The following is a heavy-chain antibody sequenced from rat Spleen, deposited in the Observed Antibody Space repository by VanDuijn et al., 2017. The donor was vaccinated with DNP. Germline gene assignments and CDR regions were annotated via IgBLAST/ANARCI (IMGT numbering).Heavy chain of an antibody. CDR1: GFIFSNYD. V-gene: IGHV5-27*01. Sequence: EVQLVESGGGLVQPGRSLKLSCAASGFIFSNYDMAWVRQAPTKGLEWVASIRTSGGSTYYRDSVKGRFTVSRDNAKSTLYLQMDSLRSEDTATYYCAKDAFDYWGQGVMVTVSS. CDR2: IRTSGGST. CDR3: AKDAFDY. J-gene: IGHJ2*01.